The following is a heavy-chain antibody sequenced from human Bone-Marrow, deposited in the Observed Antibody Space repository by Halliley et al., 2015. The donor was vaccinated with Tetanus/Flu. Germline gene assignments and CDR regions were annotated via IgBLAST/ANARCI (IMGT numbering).Heavy chain of an antibody. CDR1: GFSLSSYA. CDR3: TRHCTSARCYGGFDF. CDR2: ISSDGGTT. Sequence: QLVQSGGGLVQPGGSLRLSCEASGFSLSSYAMHWVRQAPGKGLEYVSAISSDGGTTYYANSVKGRFAISRDNSKNTLFLQMGSLGAEDMAVFFCTRHCTSARCYGGFDFWGQGALVTVSS. V-gene: IGHV3-64*01. J-gene: IGHJ4*02. D-gene: IGHD2-2*01.